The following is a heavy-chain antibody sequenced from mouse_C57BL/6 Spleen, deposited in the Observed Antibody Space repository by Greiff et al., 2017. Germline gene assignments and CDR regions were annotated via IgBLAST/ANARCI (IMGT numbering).Heavy chain of an antibody. CDR1: GYTFTDYE. J-gene: IGHJ3*01. CDR3: THEMGYYGSEGFAY. V-gene: IGHV1-15*01. CDR2: IDPETGGT. D-gene: IGHD1-1*01. Sequence: QVQLKESGAELVRPGASVTLSCKASGYTFTDYEMHWVKQTPVHGLEWIGAIDPETGGTAYNQKFKGKAILTADKSSSTAYMELRSLTSEDSAVYYCTHEMGYYGSEGFAYWGQGTLVTVSA.